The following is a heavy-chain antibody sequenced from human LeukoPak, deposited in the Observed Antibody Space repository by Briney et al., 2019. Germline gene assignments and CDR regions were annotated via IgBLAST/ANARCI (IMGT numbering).Heavy chain of an antibody. D-gene: IGHD2-8*01. CDR1: GFPFSDFS. CDR2: TNSGGTST. CDR3: AKQSYARSLGE. V-gene: IGHV3-23*01. J-gene: IGHJ4*02. Sequence: GGSLRLSCATSGFPFSDFSMSWVRQAPGKGLEWISTTNSGGTSTYYAESVKGRFTISRDNSKNTLYLQMSSLRAEDTAVYYCAKQSYARSLGEGGPGTLVSVSS.